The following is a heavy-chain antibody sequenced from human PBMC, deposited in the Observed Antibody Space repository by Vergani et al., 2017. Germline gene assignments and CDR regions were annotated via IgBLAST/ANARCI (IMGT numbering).Heavy chain of an antibody. CDR3: ARAKVIGLRRWFDP. V-gene: IGHV4-34*01. D-gene: IGHD3-10*01. CDR1: GGSSSGYY. CDR2: INHSGST. J-gene: IGHJ5*02. Sequence: QVQLQQWGAGLLKPSETLSLTCAVYGGSSSGYYWSWIRQPPGKGLEWIGEINHSGSTNYNPSLKSRVTISVDTSKNQFSLKLSAVTAADTAVYYCARAKVIGLRRWFDPWGQGTLVTVSS.